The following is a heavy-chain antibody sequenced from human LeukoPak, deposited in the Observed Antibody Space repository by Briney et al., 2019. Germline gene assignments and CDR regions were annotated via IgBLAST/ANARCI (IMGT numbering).Heavy chain of an antibody. J-gene: IGHJ3*02. D-gene: IGHD3-10*01. CDR3: ARRNSKWFGELLVRGAFDT. CDR2: INHSGST. CDR1: GGSFSGYY. Sequence: SETLSLTCAVYGGSFSGYYWSWIRQPPGKGLEWIGEINHSGSTNYNPSLKSRVTISVDTSKNQFSLKLSSVTAADTAVYYCARRNSKWFGELLVRGAFDTWGQGTMVTVSS. V-gene: IGHV4-34*01.